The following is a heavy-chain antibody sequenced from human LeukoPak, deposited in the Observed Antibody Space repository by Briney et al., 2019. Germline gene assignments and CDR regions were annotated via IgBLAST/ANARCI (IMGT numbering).Heavy chain of an antibody. D-gene: IGHD4-23*01. CDR1: GFTFSSYG. CDR2: ISYDGSNK. J-gene: IGHJ4*02. CDR3: AKDKETPTED. Sequence: QPGGSLRLSCAASGFTFSSYGMHWVRQAPGKGLEWVAVISYDGSNKYYADSVKGRFTISRDNSKNTLYLQMNSLRAEDTAVYYCAKDKETPTEDWGQGTLVTVSS. V-gene: IGHV3-30*18.